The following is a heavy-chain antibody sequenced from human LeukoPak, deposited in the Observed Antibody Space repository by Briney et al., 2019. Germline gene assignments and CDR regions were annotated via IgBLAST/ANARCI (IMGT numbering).Heavy chain of an antibody. CDR3: ARTDYYDSSGYGYYFDY. Sequence: GGSLRLSCAASGFTFDDYGMSGVRQAPGKGLEWVSGINWNGGSTGYADSVKGRFTISRDNAKNSLYLQMNSLRAKDTALYYCARTDYYDSSGYGYYFDYWGQGTLVTVSS. CDR1: GFTFDDYG. J-gene: IGHJ4*02. CDR2: INWNGGST. V-gene: IGHV3-20*04. D-gene: IGHD3-22*01.